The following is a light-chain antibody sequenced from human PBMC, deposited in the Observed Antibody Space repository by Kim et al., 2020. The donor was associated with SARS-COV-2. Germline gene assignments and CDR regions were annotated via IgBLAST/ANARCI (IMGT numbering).Light chain of an antibody. CDR2: QDS. J-gene: IGLJ2*01. CDR3: QAWDSSTAGVV. V-gene: IGLV3-1*01. Sequence: PGRTARITFTGYKLGNKYACWYQQKPGQSPGLVIYQDSKRPSGSPERFSGSNSGNTATLTISGTQAMDEADYYCQAWDSSTAGVVFGGGTQLTVL. CDR1: KLGNKY.